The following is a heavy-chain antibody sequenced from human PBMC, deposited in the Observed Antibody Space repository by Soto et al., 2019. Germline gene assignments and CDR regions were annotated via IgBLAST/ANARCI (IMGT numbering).Heavy chain of an antibody. CDR3: ARPLRSNPHLFEY. CDR2: INAGNGNT. D-gene: IGHD4-17*01. CDR1: GYTFTSYA. J-gene: IGHJ4*02. V-gene: IGHV1-3*01. Sequence: GASVKVSCKASGYTFTSYAMHWVRQAPGQRLEWMGWINAGNGNTKYSQKFQGRVTITRDTSASTAYMELRSLRSDDTAVYYCARPLRSNPHLFEYWGQGTLVTVSS.